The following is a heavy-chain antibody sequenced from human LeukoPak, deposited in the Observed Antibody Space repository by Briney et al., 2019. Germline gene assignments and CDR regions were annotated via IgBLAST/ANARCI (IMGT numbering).Heavy chain of an antibody. D-gene: IGHD5-24*01. CDR3: ARAIYDAFDI. CDR1: GFTFSDYY. Sequence: KSGGSLRLSCAASGFTFSDYYMSWIRQAPGKGLEWVSYISSSGSSTYYADSVKGRFTISRDNAKNPLYLQMNSLRAEDTAVYYCARAIYDAFDIWGQGTMVTVSS. CDR2: ISSSGSST. V-gene: IGHV3-11*01. J-gene: IGHJ3*02.